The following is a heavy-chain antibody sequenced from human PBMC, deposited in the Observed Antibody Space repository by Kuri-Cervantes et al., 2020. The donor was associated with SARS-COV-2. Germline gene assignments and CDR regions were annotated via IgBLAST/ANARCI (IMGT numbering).Heavy chain of an antibody. J-gene: IGHJ4*02. CDR3: ASGNDFSLDY. D-gene: IGHD4-11*01. Sequence: GALRLAGTVSYASMTSFYWSGIRQSPGRGLEWIVYIYYTGKSNYNPSLESRVSMSPAASESRFFLTLTSVTAADTAMYYCASGNDFSLDYWGQGILVTVSS. CDR1: YASMTSFY. CDR2: IYYTGKS. V-gene: IGHV4-59*01.